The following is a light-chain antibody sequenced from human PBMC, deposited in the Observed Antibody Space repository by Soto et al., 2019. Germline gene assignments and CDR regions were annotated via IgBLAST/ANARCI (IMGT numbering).Light chain of an antibody. CDR2: GAS. V-gene: IGKV3-15*01. Sequence: EIVMTHAPATLSVSPWEIATLSCRASQSVSSNVAWYQQKPGQAPRLLIYGASTTATGTPARFSCSGSGTEITLTISSLQSEDVAVYDCQQYNNCPTWTFGQGTKVDIK. J-gene: IGKJ1*01. CDR1: QSVSSN. CDR3: QQYNNCPTWT.